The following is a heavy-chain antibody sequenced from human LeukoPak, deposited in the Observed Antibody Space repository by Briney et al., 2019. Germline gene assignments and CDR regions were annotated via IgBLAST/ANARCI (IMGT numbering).Heavy chain of an antibody. V-gene: IGHV3-23*01. CDR2: ISGSGGST. CDR3: AKDFEALYDAFDI. Sequence: PGGSLRLSCAASGFTFSSYAMSWVRQAPGKGLEWVSAISGSGGSTYYADSVKGRFTISRDNSKNTQYLQMNSLRAEDTAVYYCAKDFEALYDAFDIWGQGTMVTVSS. J-gene: IGHJ3*02. CDR1: GFTFSSYA.